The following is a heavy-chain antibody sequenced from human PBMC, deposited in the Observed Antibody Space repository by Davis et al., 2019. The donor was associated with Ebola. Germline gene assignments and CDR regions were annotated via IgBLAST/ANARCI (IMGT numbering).Heavy chain of an antibody. CDR1: GFALNDYG. Sequence: GGSLRLSCVASGFALNDYGMNWVRLAPGKGLQWVSGISLRGDGTYYADPVKGRFTVSTDKSKNTLFLQMNSLGVEDTAIYYCARVQSYTTSFDYWGQGALVTVSS. CDR2: ISLRGDGT. CDR3: ARVQSYTTSFDY. J-gene: IGHJ4*02. V-gene: IGHV3-23*01. D-gene: IGHD6-6*01.